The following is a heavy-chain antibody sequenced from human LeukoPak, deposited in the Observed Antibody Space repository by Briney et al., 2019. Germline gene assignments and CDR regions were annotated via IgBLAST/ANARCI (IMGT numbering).Heavy chain of an antibody. D-gene: IGHD6-13*01. CDR2: IYPGDSDT. J-gene: IGHJ6*02. V-gene: IGHV5-51*01. CDR3: AREYSSSWYDYGMDV. CDR1: GYSFTDYW. Sequence: GESLKISCKGSGYSFTDYWIGWVRQMPGKGLEWMGIIYPGDSDTRYSPSFQGQVTISADKSIGTAYLQWSSLKASDTAMYYCAREYSSSWYDYGMDVWGQGTTVTVSS.